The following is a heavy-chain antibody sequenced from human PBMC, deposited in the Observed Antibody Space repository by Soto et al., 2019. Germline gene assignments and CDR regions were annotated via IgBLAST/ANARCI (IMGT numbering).Heavy chain of an antibody. CDR3: TRGAERTVPPTVQRHLDWVCGH. CDR2: MYNTGST. CDR1: GGSISMYY. V-gene: IGHV4-59*01. Sequence: SETLSLTCTVSGGSISMYYWSWIRQPPGKGLEWIGYMYNTGSTVYNPPFKSRVTISVDTSKNQFSLKLNSVTAADTATYYCTRGAERTVPPTVQRHLDWVCGHWGQGTPVTVSS. D-gene: IGHD3-9*01. J-gene: IGHJ4*02.